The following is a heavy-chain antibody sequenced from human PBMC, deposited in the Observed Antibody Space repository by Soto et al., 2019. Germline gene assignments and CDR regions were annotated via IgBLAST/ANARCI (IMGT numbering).Heavy chain of an antibody. CDR1: GGSISSYY. D-gene: IGHD3-3*01. Sequence: SETLSLTCTVSGGSISSYYWSWIRQPPGKGLEWIGYIYYSGSTNYNPSLKSRVTISVDTSKNHFSLKLSSVTAADTAVYYCARGHYDFWSGYRDDNWCDPCGQGTLGTVSS. J-gene: IGHJ5*02. CDR3: ARGHYDFWSGYRDDNWCDP. CDR2: IYYSGST. V-gene: IGHV4-59*01.